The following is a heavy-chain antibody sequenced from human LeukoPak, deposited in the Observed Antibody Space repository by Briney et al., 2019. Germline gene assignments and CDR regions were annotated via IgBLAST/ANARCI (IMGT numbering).Heavy chain of an antibody. V-gene: IGHV1-2*02. CDR2: INPNSGGT. CDR3: ARDGLYGAGWFDP. Sequence: GASVKVSCKASGYTFTGYYMHWVRQAPGQGLEWMGWINPNSGGTNYAQKFQGRVTMTRDTSISTAYMELRSLRSDDTAVYYCARDGLYGAGWFDPWGQGTLVTVSS. CDR1: GYTFTGYY. D-gene: IGHD6-19*01. J-gene: IGHJ5*02.